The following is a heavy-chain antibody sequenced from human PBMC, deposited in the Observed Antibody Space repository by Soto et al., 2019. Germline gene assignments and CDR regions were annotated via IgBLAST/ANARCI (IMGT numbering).Heavy chain of an antibody. CDR3: ARLLQMTMRVLIFDS. J-gene: IGHJ4*02. D-gene: IGHD2-15*01. V-gene: IGHV4-30-4*01. CDR1: GDSISNGASY. CDR2: IHSSGTS. Sequence: QVQLQESGPGLLKPSQTLSLTCSVSGDSISNGASYWSWIRQSPGMGLEWIGSIHSSGTSYSNPSLKRRLTMSVDTSKSQSSLKLTSLTARDTAVYYCARLLQMTMRVLIFDSWGQGTLVTVSS.